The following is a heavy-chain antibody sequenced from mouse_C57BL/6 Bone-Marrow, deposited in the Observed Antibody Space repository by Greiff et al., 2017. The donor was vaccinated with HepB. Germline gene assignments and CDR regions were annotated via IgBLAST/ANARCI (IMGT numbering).Heavy chain of an antibody. CDR3: ARYKKLYGSRFAY. CDR1: GFTFSSYA. Sequence: EVQRVESGGGLVKPGGSLKLSCAASGFTFSSYAMSWVRQTPEKRLEWVATISDGGSYTYYPDNVKGRFTISRDNAKNNLYLKRRHLKSEDTAMYYCARYKKLYGSRFAYWRRETLVTVSA. D-gene: IGHD1-1*01. J-gene: IGHJ3*01. V-gene: IGHV5-4*01. CDR2: ISDGGSYT.